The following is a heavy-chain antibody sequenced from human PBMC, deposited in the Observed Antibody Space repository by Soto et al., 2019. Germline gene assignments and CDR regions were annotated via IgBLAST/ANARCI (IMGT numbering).Heavy chain of an antibody. V-gene: IGHV3-74*01. CDR3: ARKISYVCAF. CDR2: INPDGTIT. CDR1: GFTFSNFW. Sequence: PGGSLRLSCAASGFTFSNFWMHWVRQAPGKGLVWVSRINPDGTITNYSYSFSGRFTAAADAAANTAFRQGNSLKASDTAMYCCARKISYVCAFWVQGTPVPVSS. J-gene: IGHJ4*02. D-gene: IGHD1-26*01.